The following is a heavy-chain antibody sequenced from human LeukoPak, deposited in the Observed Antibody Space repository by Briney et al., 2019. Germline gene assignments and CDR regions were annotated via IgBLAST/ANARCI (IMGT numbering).Heavy chain of an antibody. CDR2: IYYSGST. J-gene: IGHJ4*02. CDR1: GGSISSYY. D-gene: IGHD5-24*01. CDR3: ARVGRYGYNLEYFDY. V-gene: IGHV4-59*01. Sequence: SETLSLTCTVSGGSISSYYWSWIRQPPGKGLEWIGYIYYSGSTNYNPSLKSRVTISVDTSKNQFSLKLSSVTTADTAVYYCARVGRYGYNLEYFDYWGQGTLVTVSS.